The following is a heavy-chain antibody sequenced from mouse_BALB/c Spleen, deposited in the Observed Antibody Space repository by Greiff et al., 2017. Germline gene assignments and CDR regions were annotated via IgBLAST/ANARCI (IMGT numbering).Heavy chain of an antibody. D-gene: IGHD2-4*01. J-gene: IGHJ3*01. Sequence: EVQRVESGGGLVQPGGSRKLSCAASGFTFSSFGMHWVRQAPEKGLEWVAYISSGSSTIYYADTVKGRFTISRDNPKNTLFLQMTSLRSEDTAMYYCAREDDFTAWFAYWGQGTLVTVSA. V-gene: IGHV5-17*02. CDR1: GFTFSSFG. CDR3: AREDDFTAWFAY. CDR2: ISSGSSTI.